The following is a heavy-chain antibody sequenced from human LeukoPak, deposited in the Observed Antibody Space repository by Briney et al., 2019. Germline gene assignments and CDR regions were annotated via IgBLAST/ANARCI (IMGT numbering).Heavy chain of an antibody. J-gene: IGHJ4*02. CDR2: ISWNSGSI. D-gene: IGHD3-10*01. CDR3: AKDSSYYYGSGSYSDY. CDR1: GFTFDDYA. Sequence: GGSLRLSCAASGFTFDDYAMHWVRQAPGKGLEWVPGISWNSGSIGYADSVKGRFTISRDNAKNSLYLQMNSLRAEDTALYYCAKDSSYYYGSGSYSDYWGQGTLVTVSS. V-gene: IGHV3-9*01.